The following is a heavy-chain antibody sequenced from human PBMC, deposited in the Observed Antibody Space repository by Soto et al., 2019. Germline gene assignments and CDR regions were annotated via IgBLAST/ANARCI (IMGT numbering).Heavy chain of an antibody. CDR2: IYWDDDK. CDR3: ALLLWFGELFMGGYGMDV. V-gene: IGHV2-5*02. J-gene: IGHJ6*02. D-gene: IGHD3-10*01. CDR1: GFSLSTSGVG. Sequence: QITLKESGPTLVKPTQTLTLTCTFSGFSLSTSGVGVGWIRQPPGKALEWLALIYWDDDKRYSPSLKSRLTITKDTSKNQVVLTMTNMDPVYTATYYCALLLWFGELFMGGYGMDVWGQGTTVTVSS.